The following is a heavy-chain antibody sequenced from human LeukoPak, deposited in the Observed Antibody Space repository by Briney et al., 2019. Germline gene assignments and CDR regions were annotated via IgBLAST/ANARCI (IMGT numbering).Heavy chain of an antibody. CDR2: INTNTGNP. Sequence: ASVKVSCKASGYTFTSYAMNWVRQAPGQGLEWMGWINTNTGNPTYAQGFTGRFVFSLDTSVSTAYLQISSLKAEDTAVYYCARYPNPIVSSWTDFDYWGQGTLVTVSS. CDR3: ARYPNPIVSSWTDFDY. CDR1: GYTFTSYA. J-gene: IGHJ4*02. D-gene: IGHD6-13*01. V-gene: IGHV7-4-1*02.